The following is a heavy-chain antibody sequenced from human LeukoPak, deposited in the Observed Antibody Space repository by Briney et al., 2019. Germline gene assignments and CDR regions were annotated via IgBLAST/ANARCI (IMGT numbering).Heavy chain of an antibody. J-gene: IGHJ4*02. CDR1: GGSINSYY. CDR3: VRHSRVVAFDY. D-gene: IGHD2-15*01. CDR2: IYYTGNT. V-gene: IGHV4-59*08. Sequence: SETLSLTCTVSGGSINSYYWSWIRQPPGKGLEWIGYIYYTGNTNYNPSLKSRVTISEDTSKNQVSLELSSVTAADTAVYYCVRHSRVVAFDYWGQGNLVTVSS.